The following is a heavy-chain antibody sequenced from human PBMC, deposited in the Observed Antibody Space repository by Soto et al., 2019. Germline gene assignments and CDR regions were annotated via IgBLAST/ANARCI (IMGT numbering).Heavy chain of an antibody. Sequence: GGSLRLSCAASGFTFSNYGMHWVRQAPGKGLEWVAIIWYDGSNEYYADSVKGRFTISRDNSKNTVYLQMNSLRAEDTAVYYCARDDYYYYYGMDVWCQGTTVTVSS. CDR1: GFTFSNYG. V-gene: IGHV3-33*01. CDR2: IWYDGSNE. J-gene: IGHJ6*02. CDR3: ARDDYYYYYGMDV.